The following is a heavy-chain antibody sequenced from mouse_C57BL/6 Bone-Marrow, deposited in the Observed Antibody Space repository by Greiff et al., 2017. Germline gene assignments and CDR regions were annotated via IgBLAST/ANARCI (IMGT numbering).Heavy chain of an antibody. CDR3: AEQKRYYNGRFAY. CDR2: ISSGGSYT. V-gene: IGHV5-6*01. CDR1: GFTFSSYG. J-gene: IGHJ3*01. Sequence: EVKLQESGGDLVKPGGSLKLSCAASGFTFSSYGMSWVRQTPDKRLEWVATISSGGSYTYYPDSVKGRFTISRDNAKNTLYLQMSSLKTEDTAMYDWAEQKRYYNGRFAYWGQGTLVTVSA. D-gene: IGHD1-1*01.